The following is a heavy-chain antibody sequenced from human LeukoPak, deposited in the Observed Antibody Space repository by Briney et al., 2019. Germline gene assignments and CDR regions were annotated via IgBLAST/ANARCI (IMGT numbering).Heavy chain of an antibody. Sequence: PGGSLRLSCAASGFTFSNYWMHWVRQAPGKGLVWVSRLNSDGSSTNYADSVKGRFTISRDNAKNTLYLQMNSLRDEDTAVFYCARSRYDYLWGIDYWGQGTLVTISS. J-gene: IGHJ4*02. CDR3: ARSRYDYLWGIDY. V-gene: IGHV3-74*01. D-gene: IGHD3-16*01. CDR2: LNSDGSST. CDR1: GFTFSNYW.